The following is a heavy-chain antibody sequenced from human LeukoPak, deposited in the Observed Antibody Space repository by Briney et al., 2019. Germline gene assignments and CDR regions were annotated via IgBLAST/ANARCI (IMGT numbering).Heavy chain of an antibody. Sequence: SETLSLTCTVSGGSISSSSYYWGWIRQPPGKGLEWIGSIYYSGSTYYNPSLKSRVTISVDTSKNQFSLKLSSVTAADTAVYYCARVRVGQQLVQDYWGQGTLVTVSS. CDR2: IYYSGST. V-gene: IGHV4-39*07. CDR1: GGSISSSSYY. J-gene: IGHJ4*02. CDR3: ARVRVGQQLVQDY. D-gene: IGHD6-13*01.